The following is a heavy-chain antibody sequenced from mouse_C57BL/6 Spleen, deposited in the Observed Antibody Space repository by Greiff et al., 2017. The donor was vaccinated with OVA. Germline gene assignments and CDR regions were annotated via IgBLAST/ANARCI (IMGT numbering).Heavy chain of an antibody. CDR2: IYPGSGGT. J-gene: IGHJ1*03. Sequence: QVQLQQSGAELVKPGASVKMSCKASGYTFTSYWITWVKQRPGQGLEWIGDIYPGSGGTSYNEKFKSKATLTVDTSSSTAYMQLSGLTSYDSAIYYCARGMGRYWDFDVWGTGTTVTVSS. CDR1: GYTFTSYW. V-gene: IGHV1-55*01. D-gene: IGHD4-1*01. CDR3: ARGMGRYWDFDV.